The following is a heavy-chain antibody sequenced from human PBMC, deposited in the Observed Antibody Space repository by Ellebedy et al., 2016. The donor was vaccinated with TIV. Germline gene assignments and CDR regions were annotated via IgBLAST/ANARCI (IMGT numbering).Heavy chain of an antibody. Sequence: AASVKVSCKVSGYTLTELSMHWVRQAPGKGLEWMGGFRPEDGETIYAQKFHGRVTMTEDTSTDTDYMELSSLRSEDTAVYYCETGGSGTSLDYWGQGTLVTVSS. CDR1: GYTLTELS. D-gene: IGHD3-10*01. CDR3: ETGGSGTSLDY. CDR2: FRPEDGET. V-gene: IGHV1-24*01. J-gene: IGHJ4*02.